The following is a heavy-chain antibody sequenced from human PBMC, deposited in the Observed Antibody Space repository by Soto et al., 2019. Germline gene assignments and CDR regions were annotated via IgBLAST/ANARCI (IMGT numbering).Heavy chain of an antibody. CDR2: VHPSGST. D-gene: IGHD5-18*01. Sequence: QGQLRQWGAGVLKPSDTLSLTCAVFSASLGDHYWAWIRQSPDKGLEWIGEVHPSGSTDYNPSLMSRLTLSLDPSNNQFSLKVASVTAADTAVYFCARGKPSGYRFGPRNFFYYGLDVWGPGTTVTVSS. J-gene: IGHJ6*02. CDR1: SASLGDHY. CDR3: ARGKPSGYRFGPRNFFYYGLDV. V-gene: IGHV4-34*02.